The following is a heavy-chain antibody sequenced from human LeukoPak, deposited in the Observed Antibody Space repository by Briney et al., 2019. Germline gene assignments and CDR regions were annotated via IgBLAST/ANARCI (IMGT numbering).Heavy chain of an antibody. CDR1: GFTFNTYG. J-gene: IGHJ4*02. D-gene: IGHD1-26*01. CDR2: TSSDESAK. V-gene: IGHV3-30*18. Sequence: PGRSLRLSCAASGFTFNTYGMHWVRQAPGKGLEWVAATSSDESAKHYADSVKGRFTISRDNSKNTLFLQMNSLRAEDTAVYYCAKKNSGRYYEGPDYWGQGTLGTVSS. CDR3: AKKNSGRYYEGPDY.